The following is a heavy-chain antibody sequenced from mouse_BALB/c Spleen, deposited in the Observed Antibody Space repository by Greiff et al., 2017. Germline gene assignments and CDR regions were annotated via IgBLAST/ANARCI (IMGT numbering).Heavy chain of an antibody. J-gene: IGHJ3*01. CDR1: GYSFTGYF. CDR3: AYGSSPWFAY. Sequence: VQLQQSGPELVKPGASVKISCKASGYSFTGYFMNWVMQSHGKSLEWIGRINPYNGDTFYNQKFKGKATLTVDKSSSTAHMELRSLASEDSAVYYCAYGSSPWFAYWGKGTLVTVSA. V-gene: IGHV1-20*02. D-gene: IGHD1-1*01. CDR2: INPYNGDT.